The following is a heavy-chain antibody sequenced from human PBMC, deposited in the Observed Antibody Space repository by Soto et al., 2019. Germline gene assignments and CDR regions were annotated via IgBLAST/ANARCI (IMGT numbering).Heavy chain of an antibody. D-gene: IGHD6-13*01. CDR1: GYTFTSYD. CDR3: ARRLGRYSSSWYKNWFDP. Sequence: GASVKVSCKASGYTFTSYDINWVRQATGQGLEWMGWMNPNSGNTGYAQKFQGRVTMTRNTSISTAYMELSSLRSEDTAVYHCARRLGRYSSSWYKNWFDPWGQGTLVTVSS. V-gene: IGHV1-8*01. CDR2: MNPNSGNT. J-gene: IGHJ5*02.